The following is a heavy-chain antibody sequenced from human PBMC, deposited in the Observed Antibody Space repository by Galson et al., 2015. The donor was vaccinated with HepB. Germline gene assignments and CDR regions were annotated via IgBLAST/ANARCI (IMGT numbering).Heavy chain of an antibody. CDR3: ARDMLWFEPAGPDY. CDR2: LGRSTTTI. J-gene: IGHJ4*02. D-gene: IGHD2-2*01. V-gene: IGHV3-48*02. CDR1: GFTFSDYS. Sequence: SLRLSCAASGFTFSDYSMNWVRQAPGKGLEWISYLGRSTTTIFYANSVRGRFTISRDNAKNSLYLQMNSLRDEDTALYYCARDMLWFEPAGPDYWGQGTLVTVSS.